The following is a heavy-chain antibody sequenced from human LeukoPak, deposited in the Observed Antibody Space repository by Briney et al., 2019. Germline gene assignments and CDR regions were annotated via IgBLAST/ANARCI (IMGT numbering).Heavy chain of an antibody. J-gene: IGHJ5*02. V-gene: IGHV6-1*01. CDR1: GDSVSSNNAA. CDR3: ARDVNGAFTRSWFDP. D-gene: IGHD4-17*01. Sequence: SQTLSLTCAISGDSVSSNNAAWVWIRQSPSRGLEWLGRTYYRSKWYHDYAVSVKSRISFNPDTSKNQFFLQLNSVAPEDTAVYYCARDVNGAFTRSWFDPWGQGTRVTVS. CDR2: TYYRSKWYH.